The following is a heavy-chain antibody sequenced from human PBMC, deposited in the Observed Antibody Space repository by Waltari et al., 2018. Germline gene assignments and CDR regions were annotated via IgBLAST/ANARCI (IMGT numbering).Heavy chain of an antibody. V-gene: IGHV4-30-4*08. CDR3: ARVVPAATNWFDP. J-gene: IGHJ5*02. Sequence: QVQLQESGPGLVKPSQTLSLPCTVSGGSISSGDYYWSWIRQPPGKGLEWIGYIYYSGSTYYNPSLKSRVTISVDTSKNQFSLKLSSVTAADTAVYYCARVVPAATNWFDPWGQGTLVTVSS. CDR1: GGSISSGDYY. CDR2: IYYSGST. D-gene: IGHD2-2*01.